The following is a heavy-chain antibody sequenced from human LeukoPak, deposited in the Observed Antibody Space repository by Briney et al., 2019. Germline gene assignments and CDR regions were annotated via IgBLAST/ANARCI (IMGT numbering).Heavy chain of an antibody. J-gene: IGHJ4*02. Sequence: ASVKISCKASGYTFRSYYMSWVRQAPGQGLEWMGIINPSGGSTTYTQKFQGRVTMTRDTSTKTIYMELSSLRSEDTAVYYCARGGGYGSGPYWGQGTLVTVSS. V-gene: IGHV1-46*01. CDR2: INPSGGST. D-gene: IGHD3-10*01. CDR3: ARGGGYGSGPY. CDR1: GYTFRSYY.